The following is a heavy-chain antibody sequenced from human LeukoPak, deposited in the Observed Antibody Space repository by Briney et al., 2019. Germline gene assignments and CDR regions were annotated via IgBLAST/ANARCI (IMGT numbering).Heavy chain of an antibody. D-gene: IGHD1-26*01. J-gene: IGHJ6*02. CDR3: ARDLGYGAKGDYYYYYGMDV. CDR2: ISSSGSTI. V-gene: IGHV3-11*01. CDR1: GFTFSDYY. Sequence: GGSLRLSCAASGFTFSDYYMSWIRQAPGKGLEWVSYISSSGSTIYYADSVKGRFTISRDNAKNSLYLRMNSLRAEDTAVYYCARDLGYGAKGDYYYYYGMDVWGQGTTVTVSS.